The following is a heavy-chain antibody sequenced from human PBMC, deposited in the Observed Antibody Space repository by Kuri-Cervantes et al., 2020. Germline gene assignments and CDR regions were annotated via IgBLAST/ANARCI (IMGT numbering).Heavy chain of an antibody. CDR3: ARAPVVDIYRFDY. D-gene: IGHD2-15*01. CDR2: IYTSGST. J-gene: IGHJ4*02. V-gene: IGHV4-4*07. CDR1: GGSISSYY. Sequence: ESLKISCTVSGGSISSYYWSWTRQPAGKGLEWIGRIYTSGSTNYNPSLKSRVTMSVDTSKNQFSLKLSSVTAADTAVYYCARAPVVDIYRFDYWGQGTLVTVSS.